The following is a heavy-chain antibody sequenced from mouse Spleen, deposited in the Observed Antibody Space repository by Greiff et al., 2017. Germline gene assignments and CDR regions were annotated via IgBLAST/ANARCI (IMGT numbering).Heavy chain of an antibody. Sequence: VQLQQSGPELVKPGASVKIPCKASGYTFTDYNMDWVKQSHGKSLAWIGDINPNNGGTIYNQKFKGKATLTVDKSSSTAYMELRSLTSEDTAVYYCARWGVYYGYDGYYFDYWGQGTTLTVSS. CDR2: INPNNGGT. CDR3: ARWGVYYGYDGYYFDY. V-gene: IGHV1-18*01. CDR1: GYTFTDYN. D-gene: IGHD2-2*01. J-gene: IGHJ2*01.